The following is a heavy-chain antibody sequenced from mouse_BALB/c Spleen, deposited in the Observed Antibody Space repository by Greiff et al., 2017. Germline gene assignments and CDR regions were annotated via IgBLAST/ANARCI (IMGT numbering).Heavy chain of an antibody. CDR1: GFSLTSYG. Sequence: VKLMESGPGLVAPSQSLSITCTVSGFSLTSYGVSWVRQPPGKGLEWLGVIWGDGSTNYHSALISRLSISKDNSKSQVFLNLNSLQTDDTATYCYAKRNWDSAMDYWGQGTSVTVSS. CDR3: AKRNWDSAMDY. V-gene: IGHV2-3*01. CDR2: IWGDGST. J-gene: IGHJ4*01. D-gene: IGHD4-1*01.